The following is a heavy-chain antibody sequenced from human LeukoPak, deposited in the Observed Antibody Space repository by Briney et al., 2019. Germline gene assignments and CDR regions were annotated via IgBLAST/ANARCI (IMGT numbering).Heavy chain of an antibody. Sequence: PGGSLRLSCAASGFTFSSYGMHWVRQAPGKGLEWVAVIWYDGSNKYYADSVKGRFTISRDNSKNTLYLQMNSLRAEDTAVYYCARDYGPFGWFGESNYFDYWGQGTLVTVSS. CDR2: IWYDGSNK. V-gene: IGHV3-33*08. CDR1: GFTFSSYG. CDR3: ARDYGPFGWFGESNYFDY. J-gene: IGHJ4*02. D-gene: IGHD3-10*01.